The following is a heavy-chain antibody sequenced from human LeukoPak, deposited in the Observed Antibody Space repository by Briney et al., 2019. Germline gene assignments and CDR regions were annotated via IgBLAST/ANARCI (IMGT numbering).Heavy chain of an antibody. CDR2: INHSGST. CDR1: GGSFSGYY. J-gene: IGHJ4*02. V-gene: IGHV4-34*01. CDR3: ARDGDGYSYGYVDY. D-gene: IGHD5-18*01. Sequence: PSETLSLTCAVYGGSFSGYYWSWIRQPPGKGLEWIGEINHSGSTNYNPSLKSRVTISVDTSKNQFSLKLSSVTAADTAVYYYARDGDGYSYGYVDYWGQGTLVTVSS.